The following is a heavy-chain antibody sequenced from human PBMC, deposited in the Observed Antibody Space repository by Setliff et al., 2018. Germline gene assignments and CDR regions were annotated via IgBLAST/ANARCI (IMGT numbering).Heavy chain of an antibody. V-gene: IGHV4-34*01. J-gene: IGHJ6*03. D-gene: IGHD3-3*01. CDR1: GGTFSDYY. Sequence: SETPSLTCAAYGGTFSDYYWTWIRQPPGKGMEWVGEINHRGSTYYNPSLKSRVTISVDTSKNHFSLKLTSVTAADTAVYYCARMSGFLYMDVWGKGTTVTVSS. CDR3: ARMSGFLYMDV. CDR2: INHRGST.